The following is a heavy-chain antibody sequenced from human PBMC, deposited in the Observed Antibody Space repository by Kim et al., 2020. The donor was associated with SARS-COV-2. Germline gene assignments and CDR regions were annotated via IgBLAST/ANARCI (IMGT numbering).Heavy chain of an antibody. CDR1: GFTFSSYS. V-gene: IGHV3-48*04. CDR3: ARDNKQQLVLFHYYYYGMDV. CDR2: ISSSSSTI. Sequence: GGSLRLSCAASGFTFSSYSMNWVRQAPGKGLEWVSYISSSSSTIYYADSVKGRFTISRDNAKNSLYLQMNSLRAEDTAVYYCARDNKQQLVLFHYYYYGMDVWGQGTTVTVSS. J-gene: IGHJ6*02. D-gene: IGHD6-13*01.